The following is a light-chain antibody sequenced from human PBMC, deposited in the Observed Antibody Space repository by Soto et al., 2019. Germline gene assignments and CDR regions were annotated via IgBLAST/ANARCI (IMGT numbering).Light chain of an antibody. J-gene: IGKJ4*01. CDR3: LQDYTYPRT. V-gene: IGKV1-6*01. CDR1: QGIRHD. CDR2: AAS. Sequence: AIDMTHSPSSLSVAVVDRVTITCRASQGIRHDLGWYQQKPGKAPELLIYAASILQSGVPSRFSGSGSGTDFTLTITSLQPEDFAIYYCLQDYTYPRTFGGGTKVDIX.